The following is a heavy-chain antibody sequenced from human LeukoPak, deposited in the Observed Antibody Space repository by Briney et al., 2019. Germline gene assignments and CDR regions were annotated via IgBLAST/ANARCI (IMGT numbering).Heavy chain of an antibody. CDR1: GGSISSRSCC. CDR2: IYYSGST. Sequence: SETLSLTCTVSGGSISSRSCCWGWIRQPPGKGLEWIGTIYYSGSTYYNPSLKSRVTISVDTSKNQFSLRLSSVTAADTAVYYCARQVYSGAHYFDYWGQGTLVTVSS. D-gene: IGHD1-26*01. CDR3: ARQVYSGAHYFDY. J-gene: IGHJ4*02. V-gene: IGHV4-39*01.